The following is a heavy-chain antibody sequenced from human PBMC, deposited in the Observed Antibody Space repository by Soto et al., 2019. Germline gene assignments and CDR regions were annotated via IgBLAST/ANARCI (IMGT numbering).Heavy chain of an antibody. D-gene: IGHD3-22*01. CDR1: GFTFSSYA. J-gene: IGHJ4*02. Sequence: PGGSLRLSCAASGFTFSSYAMRLVRQAPGKGLEWVSAISGSGGSTHYADSVKGRFTISRDNSKNTVYLQMSSLRAEDTAVYYCVKGEYYYDSSGYYPFDYWGQGTLVTVS. CDR2: ISGSGGST. V-gene: IGHV3-23*01. CDR3: VKGEYYYDSSGYYPFDY.